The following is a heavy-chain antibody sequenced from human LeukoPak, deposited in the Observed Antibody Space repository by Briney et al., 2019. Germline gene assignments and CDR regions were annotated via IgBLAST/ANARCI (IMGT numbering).Heavy chain of an antibody. Sequence: PGGSLRLSCAASGFTFSSYEMNWVRQAPGKGLEWVSYISSSGSTIYYADSVKGRFTISRDNAKNSLYLQMNSLRAEDTAVYYCARAQLVIGRYYYYGMDVWGQGTTVAVSS. D-gene: IGHD3-9*01. CDR2: ISSSGSTI. CDR1: GFTFSSYE. CDR3: ARAQLVIGRYYYYGMDV. V-gene: IGHV3-48*03. J-gene: IGHJ6*02.